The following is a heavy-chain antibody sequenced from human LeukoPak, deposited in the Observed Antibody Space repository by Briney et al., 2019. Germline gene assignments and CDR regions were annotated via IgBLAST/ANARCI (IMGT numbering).Heavy chain of an antibody. CDR3: ARGPRHNIVVVVAALDY. V-gene: IGHV1-8*01. J-gene: IGHJ4*02. CDR2: MNPNSGNT. D-gene: IGHD2-15*01. Sequence: ASVKVSCKASGYTFTSYDINWVRQATGQGLEWMGWMNPNSGNTGYAQKFQGRVTMTRNTPISTAYMELSSLRSEDTAVYYCARGPRHNIVVVVAALDYWGQGTLVTVSS. CDR1: GYTFTSYD.